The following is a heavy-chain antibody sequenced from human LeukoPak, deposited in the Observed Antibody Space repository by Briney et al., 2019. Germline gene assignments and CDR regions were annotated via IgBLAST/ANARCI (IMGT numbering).Heavy chain of an antibody. Sequence: GGSLRLSCVASGFTFSSSWMSWVRQGPGKGPEWVANMNQDGSRKFYVDSVEGRSTISRDNAKNSLFLEMNGLRDEDTAVYYCTRDSQGSGTYSTDHWGQGTLVTVSS. CDR3: TRDSQGSGTYSTDH. V-gene: IGHV3-7*01. CDR1: GFTFSSSW. D-gene: IGHD3-10*01. J-gene: IGHJ4*02. CDR2: MNQDGSRK.